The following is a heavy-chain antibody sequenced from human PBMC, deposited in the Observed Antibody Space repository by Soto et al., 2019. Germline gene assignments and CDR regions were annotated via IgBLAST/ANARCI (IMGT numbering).Heavy chain of an antibody. CDR2: ISGGNGKT. CDR1: GYTFTNYA. D-gene: IGHD2-2*02. CDR3: GRDQGYQLIYF. V-gene: IGHV1-3*01. Sequence: QVQLVQSGAEVKTPGASVKVSCKASGYTFTNYAIHWVRQAPGQSPEWICWISGGNGKTKYSQNFQGRVTITRDTSASTAYMEMSSLRSEDTAVYYCGRDQGYQLIYFWGQGTLVTVSS. J-gene: IGHJ4*02.